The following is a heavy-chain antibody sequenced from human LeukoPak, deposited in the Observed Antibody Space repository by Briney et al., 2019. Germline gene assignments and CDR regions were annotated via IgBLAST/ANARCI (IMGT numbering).Heavy chain of an antibody. CDR3: ARSGTHAFDI. J-gene: IGHJ3*02. CDR2: IYYSGSA. CDR1: GGSISDFY. V-gene: IGHV4-59*01. Sequence: PSETLSLTCTVSGGSISDFYWTWIRQPPGKGLEWVGHIYYSGSATYNPSLKSRLTISIDTSHSHFSLKLTSVTAADTAMYFCARSGTHAFDIWGQGTLVPVSS.